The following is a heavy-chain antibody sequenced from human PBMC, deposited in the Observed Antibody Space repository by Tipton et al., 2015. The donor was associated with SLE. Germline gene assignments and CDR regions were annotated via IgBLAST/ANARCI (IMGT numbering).Heavy chain of an antibody. CDR2: IYHSGST. CDR1: GGSISSSSYY. CDR3: AKNSGSYYFDD. D-gene: IGHD3-10*01. V-gene: IGHV4-39*07. J-gene: IGHJ4*02. Sequence: TLSLTCTVSGGSISSSSYYWGWIRQPPGKGLEWIGSIYHSGSTNYNPSLKSRATISVDKSKNQFSLKLRSVTAADTAVYYCAKNSGSYYFDDWGQGTLVTVSS.